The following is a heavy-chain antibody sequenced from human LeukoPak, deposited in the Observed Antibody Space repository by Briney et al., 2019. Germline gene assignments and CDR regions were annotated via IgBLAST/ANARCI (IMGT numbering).Heavy chain of an antibody. CDR1: GYTFTSYY. D-gene: IGHD6-13*01. V-gene: IGHV1-46*01. J-gene: IGHJ5*02. CDR2: INPSDGST. CDR3: ARETIAAAGPGGWFDP. Sequence: ASVKVSCKASGYTFTSYYMHWVRQAPGQGLEWMGIINPSDGSTSYAQKFQGRVTMTRDTSTSTVYMELSSLRSEDTAVYYCARETIAAAGPGGWFDPWGQGTLVTVSS.